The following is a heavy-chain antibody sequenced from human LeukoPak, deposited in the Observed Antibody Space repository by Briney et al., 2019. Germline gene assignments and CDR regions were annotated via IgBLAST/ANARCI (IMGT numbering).Heavy chain of an antibody. CDR1: GGSFNGYY. CDR3: ARGIVGATRAADHLDY. Sequence: KPSETLSLTCAVYGGSFNGYYWSWLRQPPGQGLEWIGEINHSGSTNYNPSLKSRVTISVDTSKNQFSLKLSSVTAADTAVYHCARGIVGATRAADHLDYWGQGTLVTVSS. J-gene: IGHJ4*02. D-gene: IGHD1-26*01. V-gene: IGHV4-34*01. CDR2: INHSGST.